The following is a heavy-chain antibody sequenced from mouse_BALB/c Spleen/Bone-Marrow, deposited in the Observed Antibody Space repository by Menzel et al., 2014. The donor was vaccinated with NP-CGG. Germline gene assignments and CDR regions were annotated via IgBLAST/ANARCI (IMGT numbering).Heavy chain of an antibody. CDR1: GFSLTNYG. V-gene: IGHV2-2*02. Sequence: QVHVKQSGPGLVQPSQSLSITCTVSGFSLTNYGVHWVRQSPGKGLEWLGVIWTGGSTDYNAAFISRLSISKDNSKSQVFFKMNSLQANDTAIYYCARRYDASYALDYRGQGTSVTVSS. CDR3: ARRYDASYALDY. CDR2: IWTGGST. D-gene: IGHD2-14*01. J-gene: IGHJ4*01.